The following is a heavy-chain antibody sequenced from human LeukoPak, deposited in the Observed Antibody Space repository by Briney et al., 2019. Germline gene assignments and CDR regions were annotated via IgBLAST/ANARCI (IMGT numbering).Heavy chain of an antibody. CDR2: ISSSGSTI. CDR1: GFTFSSYE. V-gene: IGHV3-48*03. Sequence: GGSLRLSCAASGFTFSSYEMNWVRQAPGKGLEWVSYISSSGSTIYYADSVKGRFTISRDNAKNSLYLQMNSLRAEDTAVYYCAREVYDILTGYFEAYDYWGQGTLVTVSS. J-gene: IGHJ4*02. CDR3: AREVYDILTGYFEAYDY. D-gene: IGHD3-9*01.